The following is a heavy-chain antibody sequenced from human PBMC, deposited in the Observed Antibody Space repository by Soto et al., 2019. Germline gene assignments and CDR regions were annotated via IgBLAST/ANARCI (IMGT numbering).Heavy chain of an antibody. CDR3: AKDLYYGSGRYYYYGMDV. Sequence: QVQLVESGGGVVQPGRSLRLSCAASGFTFSSYGMHWVRQAPGKGLEWVAVISYDGSNKYYADSVKGRFTISRDNXKXTXXLQMNSLRAEDTAVYYCAKDLYYGSGRYYYYGMDVWGQGTTVTVSS. D-gene: IGHD3-10*01. CDR1: GFTFSSYG. J-gene: IGHJ6*02. CDR2: ISYDGSNK. V-gene: IGHV3-30*18.